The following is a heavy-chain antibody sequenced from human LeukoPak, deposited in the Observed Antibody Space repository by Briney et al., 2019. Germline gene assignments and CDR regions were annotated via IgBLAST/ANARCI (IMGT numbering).Heavy chain of an antibody. J-gene: IGHJ3*02. CDR1: GGSISSGGYY. D-gene: IGHD5-12*01. Sequence: SQTLSLTCTVSGGSISSGGYYWSWIRQPPGKGLEWIGYIYHSGSTYYNPSLKSRVTISVDRSKNQFSLKLSSVTAADTAVYYCARLALGPNAFDIWGQGTMVTVSS. V-gene: IGHV4-30-2*01. CDR2: IYHSGST. CDR3: ARLALGPNAFDI.